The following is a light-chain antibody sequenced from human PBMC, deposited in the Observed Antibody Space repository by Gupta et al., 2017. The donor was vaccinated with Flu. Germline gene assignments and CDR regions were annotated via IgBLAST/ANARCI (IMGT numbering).Light chain of an antibody. V-gene: IGLV2-18*01. Sequence: SVTISGTGTSSDVGSYNRVSWHQQPPGTAPKLMIYEVSNRPSRVPDRFSGSKSGNTASLTISGRQAEDEADYYCSLYTSSSTWVFGGGTKLTVL. CDR3: SLYTSSSTWV. CDR2: EVS. CDR1: SSDVGSYNR. J-gene: IGLJ3*02.